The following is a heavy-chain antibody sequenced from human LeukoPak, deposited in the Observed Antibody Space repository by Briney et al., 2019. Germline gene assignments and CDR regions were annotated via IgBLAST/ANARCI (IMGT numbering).Heavy chain of an antibody. V-gene: IGHV3-53*01. CDR2: IYSGGST. CDR1: GFTVSSNY. Sequence: GGSLRLSCAASGFTVSSNYMSWVRQAPGKGLEWVSVIYSGGSTYYADSVKGRFTISRDNSKNTLHLQMNSLRAEDTAVYYCARSGSRYYYGMDVWGQGTTVTVSS. J-gene: IGHJ6*02. CDR3: ARSGSRYYYGMDV. D-gene: IGHD3-10*01.